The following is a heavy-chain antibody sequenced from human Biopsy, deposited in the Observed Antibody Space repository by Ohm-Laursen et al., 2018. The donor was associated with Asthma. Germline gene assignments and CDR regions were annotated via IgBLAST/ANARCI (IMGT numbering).Heavy chain of an antibody. Sequence: SLRLSCAASGFNFDDYGMNWVRQGPGKGLEWVSGISWNSATVAYADSVKGRFTISRDNAKNSLYLQMNSLRPDDTALYYCAKAFLGGVSVANYFDSWGQGTLVTVSS. D-gene: IGHD6-19*01. CDR1: GFNFDDYG. V-gene: IGHV3-9*01. CDR2: ISWNSATV. CDR3: AKAFLGGVSVANYFDS. J-gene: IGHJ4*02.